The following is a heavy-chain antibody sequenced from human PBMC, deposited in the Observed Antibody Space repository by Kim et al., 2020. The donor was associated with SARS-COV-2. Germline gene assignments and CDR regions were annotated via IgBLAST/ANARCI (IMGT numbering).Heavy chain of an antibody. V-gene: IGHV4-59*13. D-gene: IGHD6-13*01. CDR3: ARGGMGSSWPPHYNWFDP. Sequence: SETLSLTCTVSGGSISSYYWSWIRQPPGKGLEWIGYIYYSGSTNYNPSLKSRVTISVDTSKNQFSLKLSSVTAADTAVYYCARGGMGSSWPPHYNWFDPWGQGTLVTVSS. J-gene: IGHJ5*02. CDR1: GGSISSYY. CDR2: IYYSGST.